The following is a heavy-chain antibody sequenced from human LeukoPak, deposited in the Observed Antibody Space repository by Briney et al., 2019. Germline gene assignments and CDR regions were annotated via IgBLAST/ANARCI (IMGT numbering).Heavy chain of an antibody. CDR1: GYTFTSYG. CDR2: ISAYNGNT. J-gene: IGHJ3*02. V-gene: IGHV1-18*01. D-gene: IGHD2-2*01. CDR3: ASPPPAGRSTSWAAFDI. Sequence: ASVKVSCKASGYTFTSYGISWVRQAPGQGLEWMGWISAYNGNTNYAQKLQGRVTMTTDTSTSTAYMELRSLRSDDTAVYYCASPPPAGRSTSWAAFDIWGQGTMVTVSS.